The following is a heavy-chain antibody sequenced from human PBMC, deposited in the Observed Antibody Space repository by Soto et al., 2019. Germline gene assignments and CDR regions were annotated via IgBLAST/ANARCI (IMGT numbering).Heavy chain of an antibody. Sequence: PSETLSLTCAVYGGSFSGYYWSWIRQPPGKGLEWIGEINHSGSTNYNPSIKSRVTISVDTSKNQFSLKLSSVTAADTAVYYCARDRYCSSTSCYVNYYYHYMDVWGKGTTVTVSS. CDR3: ARDRYCSSTSCYVNYYYHYMDV. D-gene: IGHD2-2*01. CDR1: GGSFSGYY. J-gene: IGHJ6*03. V-gene: IGHV4-34*01. CDR2: INHSGST.